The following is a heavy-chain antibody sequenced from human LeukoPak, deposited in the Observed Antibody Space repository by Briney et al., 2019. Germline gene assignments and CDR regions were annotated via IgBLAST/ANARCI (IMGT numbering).Heavy chain of an antibody. D-gene: IGHD3-3*01. Sequence: VASVKVSCKASGGTFSSYAISWVRQAPGQGLEWMGGIIPIFGTANYAQKLQGRVTITADESTSTAYMELSSLRSEDTAVYYCASSPYHYDFWSGYPTDYYYYGMDVWGQGTTVTVSS. CDR2: IIPIFGTA. J-gene: IGHJ6*02. CDR1: GGTFSSYA. CDR3: ASSPYHYDFWSGYPTDYYYYGMDV. V-gene: IGHV1-69*13.